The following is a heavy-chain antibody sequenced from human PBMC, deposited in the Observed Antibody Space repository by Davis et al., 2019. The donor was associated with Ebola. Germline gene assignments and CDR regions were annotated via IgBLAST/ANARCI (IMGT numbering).Heavy chain of an antibody. Sequence: GESLKIPCAASGFTFSNYAMIWVRQAPGRWLEWVSSISGSGGNTYYTDSVKGRFTISRDNSMNTLFLQMNSLRVEDTALYYCAGRRGAVAGTGFDYWGQGTLVTVSS. D-gene: IGHD6-19*01. CDR3: AGRRGAVAGTGFDY. CDR2: ISGSGGNT. J-gene: IGHJ4*02. V-gene: IGHV3-23*01. CDR1: GFTFSNYA.